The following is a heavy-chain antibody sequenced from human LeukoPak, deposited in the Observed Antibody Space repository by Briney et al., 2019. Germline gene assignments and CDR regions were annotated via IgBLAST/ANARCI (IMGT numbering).Heavy chain of an antibody. D-gene: IGHD3-22*01. Sequence: ETLSLTCTVSGGSISSRSYYWGWIRQAPGKGLEWVSVISGSGSTYYADSVKGRFTISRDNSKNTLYLQMNSLRAEDTAVYYCAKDLSEEDSSGYYYWNAFDIWGQGTMVTVSS. J-gene: IGHJ3*02. CDR1: GGSISSRSYY. CDR3: AKDLSEEDSSGYYYWNAFDI. CDR2: ISGSGST. V-gene: IGHV3-23*01.